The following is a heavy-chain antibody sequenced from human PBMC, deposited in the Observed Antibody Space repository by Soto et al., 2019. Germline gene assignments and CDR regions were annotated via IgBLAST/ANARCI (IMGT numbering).Heavy chain of an antibody. CDR1: GLPFSSYA. Sequence: GGSLRLSCAASGLPFSSYAMSWVRQAPGKGLEWVSAISGSGGSTYYADSVKGRFTISRDNSKNTLYLQMNSLRAEDTAVYYCAKGGIRYYDSSGNDYWGQGTLVTVSS. V-gene: IGHV3-23*01. D-gene: IGHD3-22*01. CDR3: AKGGIRYYDSSGNDY. J-gene: IGHJ4*02. CDR2: ISGSGGST.